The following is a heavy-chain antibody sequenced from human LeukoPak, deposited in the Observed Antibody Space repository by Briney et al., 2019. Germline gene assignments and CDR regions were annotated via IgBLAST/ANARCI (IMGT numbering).Heavy chain of an antibody. Sequence: PGGSLRLSCAVSGFTFSNSAMSWVRQAPGKGLEWVSAISASGGTTYYADSVKGRFTISRDYSKNTLYLQMNSLRVEDTAVYYCAKDSWGQGTLVTVSS. CDR2: ISASGGTT. J-gene: IGHJ5*02. CDR1: GFTFSNSA. V-gene: IGHV3-23*01. CDR3: AKDS.